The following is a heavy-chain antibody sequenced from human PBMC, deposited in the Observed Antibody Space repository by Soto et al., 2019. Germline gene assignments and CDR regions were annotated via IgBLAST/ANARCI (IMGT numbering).Heavy chain of an antibody. Sequence: SETLSLTCTVSGGSISSSSYYWGWIRQPPGKGLEWIGSIYYSGRTFYNPSLTSRVTISVDTSMNLFSLKLSSVTASDTAVYYCVKDYSKSSKWFDPWGQGTLVTVSS. J-gene: IGHJ5*02. D-gene: IGHD6-6*01. V-gene: IGHV4-39*01. CDR3: VKDYSKSSKWFDP. CDR1: GGSISSSSYY. CDR2: IYYSGRT.